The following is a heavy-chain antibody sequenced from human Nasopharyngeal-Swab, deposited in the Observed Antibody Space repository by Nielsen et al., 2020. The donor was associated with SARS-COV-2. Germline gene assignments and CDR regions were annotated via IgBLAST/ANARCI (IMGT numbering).Heavy chain of an antibody. Sequence: ASVKVSCKASGYTFTIYGITWVRQAPGQGLGWMGWISAYNGNTNYAQKLQGRVTMTTDTSTSTAYMELRSLRSDDTAVYYCATRAVAGFFDYWGQGTLVTVSS. CDR1: GYTFTIYG. J-gene: IGHJ4*02. V-gene: IGHV1-18*01. D-gene: IGHD6-19*01. CDR3: ATRAVAGFFDY. CDR2: ISAYNGNT.